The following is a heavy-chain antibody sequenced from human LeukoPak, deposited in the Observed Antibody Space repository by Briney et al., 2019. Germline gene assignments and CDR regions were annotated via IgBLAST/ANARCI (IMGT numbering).Heavy chain of an antibody. V-gene: IGHV1-2*02. J-gene: IGHJ3*01. CDR1: GYTFTVYW. CDR2: MDTKHTVT. CDR3: ARGGPYHGFDF. D-gene: IGHD3-16*01. Sequence: ASVKLSCNASGYTFTVYWLHWVRQAPGQGLEWMGWMDTKHTVTNYAQKLRGRVTMTSDTSITTHYMELSRLTADDTAVYYCARGGPYHGFDFWCQGTVVTVSS.